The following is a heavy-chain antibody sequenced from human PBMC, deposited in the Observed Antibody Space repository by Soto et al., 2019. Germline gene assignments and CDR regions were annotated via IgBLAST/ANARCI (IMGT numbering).Heavy chain of an antibody. CDR1: GFTFSSYS. J-gene: IGHJ4*02. D-gene: IGHD3-10*01. CDR2: ISSSSSYI. Sequence: LRLSCAASGFTFSSYSMNWVRQAPGKGLEWVSSISSSSSYIYYADSVKGRFTISRDNAKNSLYLQMNSLRAEDTAVYYCARAPYGSGSSDYWGQGTLVTVSS. CDR3: ARAPYGSGSSDY. V-gene: IGHV3-21*01.